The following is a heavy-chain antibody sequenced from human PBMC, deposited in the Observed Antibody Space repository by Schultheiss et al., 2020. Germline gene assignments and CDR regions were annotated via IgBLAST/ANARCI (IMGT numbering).Heavy chain of an antibody. CDR3: AREDIVVGFDP. D-gene: IGHD2-15*01. Sequence: GGSLRLSCAASGFTFSSYSMNWVRQAPGKGLEWVSYISSSSSTIYYADSVKGRFTISRDNAKNSLYLQMNSLRAEDTAVYYCAREDIVVGFDPWGQGTLVTVAS. CDR2: ISSSSSTI. J-gene: IGHJ5*02. CDR1: GFTFSSYS. V-gene: IGHV3-48*01.